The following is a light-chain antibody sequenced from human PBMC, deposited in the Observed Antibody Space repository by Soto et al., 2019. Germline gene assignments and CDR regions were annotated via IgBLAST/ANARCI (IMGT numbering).Light chain of an antibody. CDR2: AAS. J-gene: IGKJ4*01. CDR1: QSISSY. V-gene: IGKV1-39*01. CDR3: QQSYSTPPT. Sequence: DIPMTQSPSSLSASVGDRVTITCRASQSISSYLNWYQQKPGKAHKLLIYAASSLQSGVPSRFSGSGSGTDFTLTISSLQPEDFATYYCQQSYSTPPTFGGGTKVEIK.